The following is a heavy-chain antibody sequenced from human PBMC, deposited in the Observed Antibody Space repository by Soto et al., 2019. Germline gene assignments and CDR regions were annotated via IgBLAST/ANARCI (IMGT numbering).Heavy chain of an antibody. CDR1: GYTFTSYD. CDR2: MNPNSGNT. Sequence: ASVKVSCKASGYTFTSYDINWVRQATGQGLEWMGWMNPNSGNTGYAQKFQGRVTMTRNTSISTAYMELSSLRSEDTAVYYCARAPRISIAAPYYYYGMDVWGQGTTVTVSS. CDR3: ARAPRISIAAPYYYYGMDV. J-gene: IGHJ6*02. D-gene: IGHD3-9*01. V-gene: IGHV1-8*01.